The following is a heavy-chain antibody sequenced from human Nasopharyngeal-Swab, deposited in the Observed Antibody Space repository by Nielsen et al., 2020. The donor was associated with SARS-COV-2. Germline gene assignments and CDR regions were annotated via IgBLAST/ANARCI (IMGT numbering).Heavy chain of an antibody. CDR2: INPSGGST. D-gene: IGHD5-12*01. Sequence: WVRQAPGQGLEWMGIINPSGGSTGYAQKFQGRVTMTRDTSTSTVYMELSSLRSEDTAVYYCARDTRLRGYSGYDSRYYYYYGMDVWGQGTTVTVSS. V-gene: IGHV1-46*01. CDR3: ARDTRLRGYSGYDSRYYYYYGMDV. J-gene: IGHJ6*02.